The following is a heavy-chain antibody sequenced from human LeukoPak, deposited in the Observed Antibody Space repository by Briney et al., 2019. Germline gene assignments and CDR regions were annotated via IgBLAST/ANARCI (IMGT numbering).Heavy chain of an antibody. V-gene: IGHV4-34*01. CDR2: INHSGST. Sequence: SETLSLTCAVYGGSFSGYYWSWIRQPPGKGLEWSGEINHSGSTNYNPSLKSRVTISVDTSKNQFSLKLSSVTAADTAVYYCARGLVDQDIVVVPAAPSYYFDYWGQGTLVTVSS. CDR3: ARGLVDQDIVVVPAAPSYYFDY. J-gene: IGHJ4*02. CDR1: GGSFSGYY. D-gene: IGHD2-2*01.